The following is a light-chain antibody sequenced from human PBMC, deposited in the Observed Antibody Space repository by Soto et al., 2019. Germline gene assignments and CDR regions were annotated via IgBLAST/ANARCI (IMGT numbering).Light chain of an antibody. CDR1: QSVSSN. Sequence: EIVMTQSPATLSASPGERATLSCTASQSVSSNLAWYQQKPGQAPRLLIYGASTRTTGIPARFSGSGSGTEFTLSISSLQSEDFAVYSCQQYNNWPPTNTFGQGAKLEIK. CDR3: QQYNNWPPTNT. V-gene: IGKV3-15*01. J-gene: IGKJ2*01. CDR2: GAS.